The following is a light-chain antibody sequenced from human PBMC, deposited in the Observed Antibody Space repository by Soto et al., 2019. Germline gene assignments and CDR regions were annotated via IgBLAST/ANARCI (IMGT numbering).Light chain of an antibody. V-gene: IGKV3-11*01. J-gene: IGKJ5*01. Sequence: EIVLTQSPATLSLSPGERATLSCRASQSVSSYLAWYQQKPGQAPRLVILDASNRATGIPARFSGSGSGTDFTLTISSLEPEDFAVYYCQQRSDWHTFGQGTRLEIK. CDR1: QSVSSY. CDR3: QQRSDWHT. CDR2: DAS.